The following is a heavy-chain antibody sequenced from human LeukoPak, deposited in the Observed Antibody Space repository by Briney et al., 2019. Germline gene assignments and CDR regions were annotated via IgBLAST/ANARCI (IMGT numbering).Heavy chain of an antibody. V-gene: IGHV1-18*04. Sequence: ASVKVSCKASGYTFTGYYMHWVRQAPGQGLEWMGWISAYNGNTNYAQKLQGRVTMTTDTSTSTAYMELRSLRSDDTAVYYCARDLRAITGYYYGMDVWGQGTTVTVSS. J-gene: IGHJ6*02. CDR1: GYTFTGYY. CDR2: ISAYNGNT. D-gene: IGHD1-14*01. CDR3: ARDLRAITGYYYGMDV.